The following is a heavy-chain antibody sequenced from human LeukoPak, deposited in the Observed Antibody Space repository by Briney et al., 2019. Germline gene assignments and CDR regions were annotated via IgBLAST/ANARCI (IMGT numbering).Heavy chain of an antibody. D-gene: IGHD3-3*01. V-gene: IGHV3-74*01. CDR2: IKYDGSAT. Sequence: GGSLRLSCAASGFTFSNYWMHWIRQVPGKGLVWVSHIKYDGSATNYADSAKGRFTISRDNAKNTLYLQMNSLRAEDTAVYYCVSGSLQSGYNFDYWGQGALVTVSS. CDR3: VSGSLQSGYNFDY. CDR1: GFTFSNYW. J-gene: IGHJ4*02.